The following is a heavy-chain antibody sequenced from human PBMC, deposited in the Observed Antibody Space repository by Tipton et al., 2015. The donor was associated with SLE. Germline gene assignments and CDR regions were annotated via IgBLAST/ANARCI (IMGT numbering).Heavy chain of an antibody. J-gene: IGHJ3*02. Sequence: TPSLTCSVSGGSISSQYWSWIRQPPGKGLEWIGYISYSGSTNYNPALKSRVTISVNTSRNQFSLRLSSVTAADTAVYHCAKDAYGYRDPRGAFDIWGQGTMVTVSS. D-gene: IGHD6-13*01. CDR3: AKDAYGYRDPRGAFDI. CDR1: GGSISSQY. CDR2: ISYSGST. V-gene: IGHV4-59*11.